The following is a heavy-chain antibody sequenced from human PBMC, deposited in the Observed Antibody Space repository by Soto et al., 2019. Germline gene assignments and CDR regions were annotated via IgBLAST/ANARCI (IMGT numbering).Heavy chain of an antibody. V-gene: IGHV5-51*01. CDR3: ARAKAPLYSSSWYWFDP. CDR2: IYPGDSDT. D-gene: IGHD6-13*01. CDR1: GYSFTSYW. J-gene: IGHJ5*02. Sequence: PGESLKISCKGSGYSFTSYWIGWVRQMPWKGLEWMGIIYPGDSDTRYSPYFQGQVTISADKSISTAYLQWSSLKASDTAMYYCARAKAPLYSSSWYWFDPWGQGTLVTVSS.